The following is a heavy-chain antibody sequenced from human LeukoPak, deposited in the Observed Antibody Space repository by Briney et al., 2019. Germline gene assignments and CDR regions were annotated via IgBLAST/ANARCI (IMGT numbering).Heavy chain of an antibody. V-gene: IGHV3-48*04. J-gene: IGHJ4*02. CDR3: ARGERGDY. CDR2: ISSIGTTI. CDR1: GFSFTDYP. Sequence: PGGSLRLSCATSGFSFTDYPMNWVRQAPGKGLEWVSYISSIGTTIYYADSVKGRFTISRDNAKNSLYLQMNSLRAEDTAVYYCARGERGDYWGQGTLVTVSS. D-gene: IGHD1-26*01.